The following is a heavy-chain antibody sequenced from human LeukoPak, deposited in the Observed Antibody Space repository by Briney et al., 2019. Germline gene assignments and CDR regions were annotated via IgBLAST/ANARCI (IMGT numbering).Heavy chain of an antibody. V-gene: IGHV1-18*01. CDR2: ISAYNGNT. J-gene: IGHJ4*02. CDR3: AREGTAMVRSSFDY. D-gene: IGHD5-18*01. Sequence: ASVKVSCKASGYTFTSYGISWVRQAPGQGLEWMGWISAYNGNTNYAQKLQGRVTMTTDTSTSTAYMELSSLRSEDTAVYYCAREGTAMVRSSFDYWGQGTLVTVSS. CDR1: GYTFTSYG.